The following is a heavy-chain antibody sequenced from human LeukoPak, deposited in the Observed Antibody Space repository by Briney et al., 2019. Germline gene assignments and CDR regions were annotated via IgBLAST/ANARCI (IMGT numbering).Heavy chain of an antibody. V-gene: IGHV3-21*01. CDR3: ATYGSGSLPMLYFDY. CDR1: GFTFSSYS. Sequence: GGSLRLSCAASGFTFSSYSMNWVRQAPGKGLEWVSSISSSSSYIYYADSVKGRFTISRDNSKSMLYLQMNSLRAEDTAVYYCATYGSGSLPMLYFDYWGQGTLVTVSS. CDR2: ISSSSSYI. D-gene: IGHD3-10*01. J-gene: IGHJ4*02.